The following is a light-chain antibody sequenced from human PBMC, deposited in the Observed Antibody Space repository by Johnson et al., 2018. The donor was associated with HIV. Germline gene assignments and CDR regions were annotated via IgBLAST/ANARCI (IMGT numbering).Light chain of an antibody. Sequence: QSVLTQPPSVSAAPGQKVTISCSGSSSNIGNKYVSWYQQLPGTAPKLLIYENTKRPSGIPDRFSGSKSGTSATLGIPGLQTGDEAESYCGTWDSSLSAYVFGTGTKVTVL. CDR1: SSNIGNKY. CDR3: GTWDSSLSAYV. CDR2: ENT. V-gene: IGLV1-51*02. J-gene: IGLJ1*01.